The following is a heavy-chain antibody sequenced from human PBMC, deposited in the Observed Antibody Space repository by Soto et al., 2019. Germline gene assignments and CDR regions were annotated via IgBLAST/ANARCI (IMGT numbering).Heavy chain of an antibody. CDR3: AKNQGVELVPLATVDWFDP. J-gene: IGHJ5*02. V-gene: IGHV3-23*01. CDR1: GFIFDNFG. D-gene: IGHD1-26*01. Sequence: PGGSLRLSGAASGFIFDNFGMSWVRQAPGKGLEWISSISGSGFKKDYADSVKGRFTISRDNSKSTVYLELNNLSAEDTAVYHCAKNQGVELVPLATVDWFDPWGQGSVVTVSS. CDR2: ISGSGFKK.